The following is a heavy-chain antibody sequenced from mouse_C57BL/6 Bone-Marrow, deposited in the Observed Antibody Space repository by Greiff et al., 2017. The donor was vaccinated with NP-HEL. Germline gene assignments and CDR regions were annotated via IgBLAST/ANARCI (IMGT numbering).Heavy chain of an antibody. J-gene: IGHJ2*01. D-gene: IGHD1-1*01. CDR2: IYPGDGDT. V-gene: IGHV1-82*01. CDR3: ARSLISTVVAYYFDY. Sequence: QVHVKQSGPELVKPGASVKISCKASGYAFSSSWMNWVKQRPGKGLEWIGRIYPGDGDTNYNGKFKGKATLTADKSSSTAYMQLSSLTSEDSAVYFCARSLISTVVAYYFDYWGQGTTLTVSS. CDR1: GYAFSSSW.